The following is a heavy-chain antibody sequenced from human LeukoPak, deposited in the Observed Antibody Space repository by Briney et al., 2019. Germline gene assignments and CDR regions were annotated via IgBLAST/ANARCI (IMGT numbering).Heavy chain of an antibody. CDR3: AKGDTSWELPHDY. CDR1: GFTLCSYA. D-gene: IGHD1-26*01. V-gene: IGHV3-23*01. Sequence: PSGGSLRLSCAACGFTLCSYAMRGVRQAPGEGLEWVSAISGSGGITSYADSGKGRFTISRDNSKNTLYLQMNSLRAEDTAVYYCAKGDTSWELPHDYWGQGTLVTVSS. J-gene: IGHJ4*02. CDR2: ISGSGGIT.